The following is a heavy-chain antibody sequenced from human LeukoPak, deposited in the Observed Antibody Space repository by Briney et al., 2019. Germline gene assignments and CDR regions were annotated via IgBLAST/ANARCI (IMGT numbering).Heavy chain of an antibody. CDR2: IYDSGST. Sequence: SETLSLTCTVSGGSIRSSYYYWGWIRQPPGKGLEWIGSIYDSGSTYYNPSLKSRVTISVDTSKNQFSLKLSSVTAADTAVYYCARGRSIAPWGQGTLVTVSS. J-gene: IGHJ5*02. D-gene: IGHD6-6*01. CDR3: ARGRSIAP. CDR1: GGSIRSSYYY. V-gene: IGHV4-39*07.